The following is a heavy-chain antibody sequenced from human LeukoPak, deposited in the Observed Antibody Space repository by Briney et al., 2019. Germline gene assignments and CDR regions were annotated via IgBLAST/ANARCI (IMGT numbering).Heavy chain of an antibody. CDR3: ARVGYSSGWPVVYFDY. D-gene: IGHD6-19*01. CDR2: IYYSGST. CDR1: GGSISSYY. V-gene: IGHV4-59*01. J-gene: IGHJ4*02. Sequence: PSETLSLTCTVSGGSISSYYWSWIRQPPGKGLEWIGYIYYSGSTNYNPSLKSRVTMSVDTSKNQFSLKLISVTAADTAVYYCARVGYSSGWPVVYFDYWGQGTLVTVSP.